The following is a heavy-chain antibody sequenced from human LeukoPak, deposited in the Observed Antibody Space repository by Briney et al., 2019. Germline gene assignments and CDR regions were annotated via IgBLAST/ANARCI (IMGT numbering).Heavy chain of an antibody. V-gene: IGHV3-23*01. CDR2: ISGSGGNT. J-gene: IGHJ4*02. Sequence: GGSLRLSCAASGFTFSSYAMSWVRQAPGKGLDWVSGISGSGGNTYYADSLKGRFTISRDNSKNMVYLQMNSLRVEDTAVYYCAKGAASSWYYFDYWGQGTLVTVSS. CDR3: AKGAASSWYYFDY. CDR1: GFTFSSYA. D-gene: IGHD6-13*01.